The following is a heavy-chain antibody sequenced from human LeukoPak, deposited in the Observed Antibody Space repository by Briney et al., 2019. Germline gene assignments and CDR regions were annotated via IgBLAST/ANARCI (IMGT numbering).Heavy chain of an antibody. V-gene: IGHV4-34*01. CDR3: ARLSSGWPYYFDY. J-gene: IGHJ4*02. CDR1: GGSFSGYY. D-gene: IGHD6-19*01. CDR2: INHSGST. Sequence: SETLSPTCAVYGGSFSGYYWSWIRQPPGKGLEWIGEINHSGSTNYNPSLKGRVTISVDTSKNQFSLKLSSVTAADTAVYYCARLSSGWPYYFDYWGQGTLVTVSS.